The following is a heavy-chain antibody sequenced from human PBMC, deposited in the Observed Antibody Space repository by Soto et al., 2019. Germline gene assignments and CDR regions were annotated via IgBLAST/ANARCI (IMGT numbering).Heavy chain of an antibody. Sequence: SETLSLTCTASGGSISSYYTSWIRQPPGKGLKWIGYIYYRGGTNYNPALKSRVTISVDTSKNQFSLKLTSVTAADTSVYFCTRGGIYYYDSSGYYDYWGQGALVTVSS. CDR3: TRGGIYYYDSSGYYDY. V-gene: IGHV4-59*01. J-gene: IGHJ4*02. CDR2: IYYRGGT. D-gene: IGHD3-22*01. CDR1: GGSISSYY.